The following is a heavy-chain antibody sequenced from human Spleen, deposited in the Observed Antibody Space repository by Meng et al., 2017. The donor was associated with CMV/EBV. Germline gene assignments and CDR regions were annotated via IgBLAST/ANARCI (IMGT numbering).Heavy chain of an antibody. J-gene: IGHJ4*02. V-gene: IGHV4-34*01. CDR2: INHSGST. CDR1: GGSISGYC. Sequence: CAVYGGSISGYCWGWIHQPPGRGLEWIGEINHSGSTNYNPSLKSRVTISIDTSKNQFSLKLSSVTAADTAVYYCARENTATVTYFDYWGQGTLVTVSS. D-gene: IGHD4-17*01. CDR3: ARENTATVTYFDY.